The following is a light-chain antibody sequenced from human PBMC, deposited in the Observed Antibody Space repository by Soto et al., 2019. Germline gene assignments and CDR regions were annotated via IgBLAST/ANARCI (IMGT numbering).Light chain of an antibody. CDR1: QSINSNY. CDR2: CAT. Sequence: EIVLTQSAGTLSLSPGDRATLSCRASQSINSNYLAWYQQNSGHAPGLLIYCATSRTTGIPDRFSGSGSGIDFTLTISRLEPEDFAVYYCQQYGTSPPFSFGGGTKVEIK. CDR3: QQYGTSPPFS. V-gene: IGKV3-20*01. J-gene: IGKJ4*01.